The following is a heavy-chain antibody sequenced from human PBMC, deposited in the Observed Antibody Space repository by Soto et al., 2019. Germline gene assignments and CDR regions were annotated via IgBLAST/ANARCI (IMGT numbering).Heavy chain of an antibody. D-gene: IGHD6-13*01. CDR3: ARRSIAAAGWWFDP. Sequence: SETLSLTCTVSGGSISSGGYYWSWIRQHPGKGLEWIGYIYYSGSTYYNQSLKSRVTISVDTSKNQFSLKLSSVTAADTAVYYCARRSIAAAGWWFDPWGQGTQVTVSS. CDR1: GGSISSGGYY. CDR2: IYYSGST. J-gene: IGHJ5*02. V-gene: IGHV4-31*03.